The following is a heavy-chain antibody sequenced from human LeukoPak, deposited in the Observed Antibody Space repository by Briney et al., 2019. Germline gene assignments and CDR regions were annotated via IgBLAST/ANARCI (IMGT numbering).Heavy chain of an antibody. CDR3: AKDVAIQLWLGYFDY. V-gene: IGHV3-23*01. CDR2: ISGSGGST. Sequence: PGGSLRLSCAASGFTFSSYAMSWVRQAPGKGLEWVSAISGSGGSTYYADSVKGRFTISRDNSKNTLYLQMNSLRAGDTAVYYCAKDVAIQLWLGYFDYWGQGTLVTVSS. CDR1: GFTFSSYA. D-gene: IGHD5-18*01. J-gene: IGHJ4*02.